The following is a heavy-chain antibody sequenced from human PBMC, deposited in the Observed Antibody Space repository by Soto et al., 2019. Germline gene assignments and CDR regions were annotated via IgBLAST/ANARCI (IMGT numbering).Heavy chain of an antibody. CDR3: AKDRKGSYCSGGTCYSFDY. Sequence: EVQLLESGGGLVQPGGSLRLSCAASGFTLGTYVMTWVRQAPGKGLEWVSAISGSGGSTNYADPVKGRFTISRDNTKNPLYLQMNSLRAEDTAVYYCAKDRKGSYCSGGTCYSFDYWGQGTLVTVPS. V-gene: IGHV3-23*01. CDR2: ISGSGGST. D-gene: IGHD2-15*01. CDR1: GFTLGTYV. J-gene: IGHJ4*02.